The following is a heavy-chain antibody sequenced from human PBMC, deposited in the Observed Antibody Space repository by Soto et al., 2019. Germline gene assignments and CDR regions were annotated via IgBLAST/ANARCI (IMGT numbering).Heavy chain of an antibody. D-gene: IGHD2-21*02. J-gene: IGHJ4*02. CDR1: GFTFSNYA. CDR2: ISGGGGSS. CDR3: AQNCGVDCHSVFFY. Sequence: EVQLLESGGGLVQPGGSLRLSCAASGFTFSNYAMSWVRQAPGKGLEWVSGISGGGGSSYYADSVKGRFTISRDNSKNTLYLQVTSLRAGDTAVDYCAQNCGVDCHSVFFYWGQGTLVIVSS. V-gene: IGHV3-23*01.